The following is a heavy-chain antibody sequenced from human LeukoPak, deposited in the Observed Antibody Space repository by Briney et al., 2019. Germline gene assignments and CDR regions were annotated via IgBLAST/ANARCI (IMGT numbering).Heavy chain of an antibody. CDR2: IIPIFGTA. CDR3: ARAGIEMTLVSPRADY. CDR1: GGTFRSYA. J-gene: IGHJ4*02. V-gene: IGHV1-69*13. Sequence: SVKVSCKASGGTFRSYAISWVRQAPGQGLEWMGGIIPIFGTANYAQKFQGRVTITADESTSTAYMELSSLRSEDTAVYYCARAGIEMTLVSPRADYWGQGTLVTVSS. D-gene: IGHD5-24*01.